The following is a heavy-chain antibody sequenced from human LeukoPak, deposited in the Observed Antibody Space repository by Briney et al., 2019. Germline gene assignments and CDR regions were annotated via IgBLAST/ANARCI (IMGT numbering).Heavy chain of an antibody. J-gene: IGHJ4*02. CDR3: ARVEKSILLWFGELFSY. Sequence: GGSLRLSCAVSGFTFSSYAMSWVRQAPGKGLEWVSGISGSGASTYYADSVKGRFSISRDNAKNSLYLQMNSLRAEDTAVYYCARVEKSILLWFGELFSYWGQGTLVTVSS. CDR2: ISGSGAST. V-gene: IGHV3-23*01. D-gene: IGHD3-10*01. CDR1: GFTFSSYA.